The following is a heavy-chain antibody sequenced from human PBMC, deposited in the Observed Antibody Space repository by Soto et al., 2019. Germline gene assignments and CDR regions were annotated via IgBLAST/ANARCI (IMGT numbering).Heavy chain of an antibody. CDR1: GGSFSGYY. V-gene: IGHV4-34*01. Sequence: SETLSLTCAVYGGSFSGYYWSWIRQPPGKGLEWIGEINHSGSTNYNPSLKSRVTISVDTSKNQFSLKLSSVTAADTAVYYCARGYDDDFWSGYYRNYYYGMDVWGQGTTVTVSS. J-gene: IGHJ6*02. CDR3: ARGYDDDFWSGYYRNYYYGMDV. CDR2: INHSGST. D-gene: IGHD3-3*01.